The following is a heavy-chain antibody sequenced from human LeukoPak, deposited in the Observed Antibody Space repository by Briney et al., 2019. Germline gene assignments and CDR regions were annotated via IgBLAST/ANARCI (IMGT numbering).Heavy chain of an antibody. Sequence: GGSLRLSCAASGFTFSDYAMTWVRQAPGKGLEWVSSTAPVHYADSVKGRFTISRDDSKNTLFLQMNSLRAEDTAIYYCAKDSFSYNGIFDALDVWGQGIMVTVSS. CDR1: GFTFSDYA. J-gene: IGHJ3*01. V-gene: IGHV3-23*01. D-gene: IGHD2-8*01. CDR3: AKDSFSYNGIFDALDV. CDR2: TAPV.